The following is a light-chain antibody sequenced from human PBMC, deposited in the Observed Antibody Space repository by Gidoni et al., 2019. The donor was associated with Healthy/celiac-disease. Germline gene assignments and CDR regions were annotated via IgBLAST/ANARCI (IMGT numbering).Light chain of an antibody. J-gene: IGLJ2*01. Sequence: SYELPQPPSVSVSPGQTASITCSGDNLGDKYACWYQQKPGQSPVLVIYQDSKRPSGIPERFSGSNSRNTATLTISGTQAMDEADYYCQAWDSSTVVVGGGTKLTIL. CDR2: QDS. CDR3: QAWDSSTVV. V-gene: IGLV3-1*01. CDR1: NLGDKY.